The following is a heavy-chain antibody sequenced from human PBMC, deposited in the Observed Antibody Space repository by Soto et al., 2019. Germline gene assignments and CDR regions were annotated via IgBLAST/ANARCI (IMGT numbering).Heavy chain of an antibody. CDR2: INGYNGNT. D-gene: IGHD3-16*01. CDR1: GYTFTSYG. CDR3: ARMGDVPYYYYGMDV. Sequence: QVQLVQSGAEVKKPGASVKVSCKASGYTFTSYGITWVRQAPGQGLEWLGWINGYNGNTNYAQKLQGRVTMTTDTSNSTAYMELRSLRSDETAVYYCARMGDVPYYYYGMDVWGQGTTVTVSS. V-gene: IGHV1-18*01. J-gene: IGHJ6*02.